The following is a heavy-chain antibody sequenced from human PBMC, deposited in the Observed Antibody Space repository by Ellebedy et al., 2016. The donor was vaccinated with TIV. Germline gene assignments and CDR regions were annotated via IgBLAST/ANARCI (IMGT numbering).Heavy chain of an antibody. V-gene: IGHV3-23*01. CDR2: ISGSGGST. D-gene: IGHD6-25*01. J-gene: IGHJ4*02. CDR1: GFTFSSYW. Sequence: GESLKISXAASGFTFSSYWMSWVRQAPGKGLEWVSAISGSGGSTYYADSVKGRFTISRDNSKNTLYLQMNSLRAEDTAVYYCAKDSSSDDDYWGQGTLVTVSS. CDR3: AKDSSSDDDY.